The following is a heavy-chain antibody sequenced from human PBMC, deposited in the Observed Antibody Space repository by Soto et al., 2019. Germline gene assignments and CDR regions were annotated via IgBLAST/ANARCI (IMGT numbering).Heavy chain of an antibody. CDR3: ARDLRYFDWPNSYFDY. CDR1: GFTFSSYW. D-gene: IGHD3-9*01. Sequence: PGGSLRLSCAASGFTFSSYWMSWVRQAPGKGLEWVANIKQDGSEKYYVDSVKGRFTISRDNAKNSLYLQMNSLRAEDTAVYYCARDLRYFDWPNSYFDYWGQGTLVTV. V-gene: IGHV3-7*01. J-gene: IGHJ4*02. CDR2: IKQDGSEK.